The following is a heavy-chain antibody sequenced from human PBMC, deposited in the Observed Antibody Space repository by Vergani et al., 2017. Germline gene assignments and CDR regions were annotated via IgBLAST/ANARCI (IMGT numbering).Heavy chain of an antibody. CDR3: ASGRHGSENGKALQL. CDR1: GYSITNYW. V-gene: IGHV5-51*03. Sequence: EVQLVQSGAEVKKPGESLKISCQGSGYSITNYWIAWVRQRPGKGLEWMGIIYAGDSDVRYSPSFQGQVTMSVDKSLSTAYLQWSSLKASDTDTYFCASGRHGSENGKALQLWGQGTNITVSS. D-gene: IGHD3-10*01. CDR2: IYAGDSDV. J-gene: IGHJ3*01.